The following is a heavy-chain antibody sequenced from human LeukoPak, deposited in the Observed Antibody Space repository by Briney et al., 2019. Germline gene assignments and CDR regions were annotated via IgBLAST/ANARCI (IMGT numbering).Heavy chain of an antibody. CDR3: ARDQFAEEDYGDYDY. D-gene: IGHD4-17*01. Sequence: GGSLRLSCAASGFTFSSYAMHWVRQAPGKGLEWVAVISYDGSNKYYTDSVKGRFTISGDNSKNTLYLQMNGLRAEDTAVYYCARDQFAEEDYGDYDYWGQGTLVTVSS. CDR1: GFTFSSYA. V-gene: IGHV3-30-3*01. J-gene: IGHJ4*02. CDR2: ISYDGSNK.